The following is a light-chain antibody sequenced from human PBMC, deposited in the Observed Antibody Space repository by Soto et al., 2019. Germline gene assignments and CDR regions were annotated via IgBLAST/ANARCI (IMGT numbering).Light chain of an antibody. V-gene: IGLV2-14*01. CDR3: SSYRRDNTQL. CDR1: RGDVGGCGL. Sequence: QSVLTQAASVSGSPGQSITISCTGSRGDVGGCGLVSWYQQYPGKGPTLIIYEVTNRPSGVSARFSGSKSGDTASLIISGLQAEDEADYYCSSYRRDNTQLFGTGTKVTVL. CDR2: EVT. J-gene: IGLJ1*01.